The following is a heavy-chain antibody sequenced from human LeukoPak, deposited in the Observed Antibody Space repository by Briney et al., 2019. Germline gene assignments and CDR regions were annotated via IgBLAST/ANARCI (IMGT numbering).Heavy chain of an antibody. D-gene: IGHD6-19*01. Sequence: GGSLRLSCAASGYNFSRYWIYWVRQAPGKGLVWVSRINRDGSDTSYADSVKGRFTISRDNAKNTLYLQMNSLRAEDTAVYYCAREFSASYWGQGTLVTVSS. CDR3: AREFSASY. J-gene: IGHJ4*02. V-gene: IGHV3-74*01. CDR1: GYNFSRYW. CDR2: INRDGSDT.